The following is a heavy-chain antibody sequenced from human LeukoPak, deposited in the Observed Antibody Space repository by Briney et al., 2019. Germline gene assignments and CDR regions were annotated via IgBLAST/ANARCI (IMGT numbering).Heavy chain of an antibody. CDR1: GFTFSDYY. D-gene: IGHD6-13*01. Sequence: GGSLRLSCAASGFTFSDYYVSWIRQAPGKGLEWVSYISSSGSTIYYADSVKGRFTISRDNAKNSLYLRMNSLRADDTAVYYCARDRFPVVAAAGSDYWGQGTLVTVSS. J-gene: IGHJ4*02. CDR3: ARDRFPVVAAAGSDY. V-gene: IGHV3-11*01. CDR2: ISSSGSTI.